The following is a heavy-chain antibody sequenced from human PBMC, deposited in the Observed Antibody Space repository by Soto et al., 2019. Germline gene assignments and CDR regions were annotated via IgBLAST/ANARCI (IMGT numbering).Heavy chain of an antibody. J-gene: IGHJ6*03. CDR2: IKQDGSEK. CDR3: ARDMLSSSWYDFYYYYYMDV. CDR1: GFTFSSYW. Sequence: GGSLRLSCAASGFTFSSYWMSWVRQAPGKGLELVANIKQDGSEKYYVDSVKGRFTISSDNAKNSLYLQMNSLRAEDTAVYYCARDMLSSSWYDFYYYYYMDVWGKGTTVTVSS. D-gene: IGHD6-13*01. V-gene: IGHV3-7*01.